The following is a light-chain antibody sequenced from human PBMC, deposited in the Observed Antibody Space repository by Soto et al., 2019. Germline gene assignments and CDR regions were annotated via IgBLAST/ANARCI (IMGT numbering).Light chain of an antibody. V-gene: IGKV1-5*01. CDR1: QSISSW. Sequence: DIQMTQSPSALSASVADRVTITCRASQSISSWVAWYQQKPGKAPRLLLYDASYLERGVPSRFSGSGSGTDFTLTISDLQADDLGTYYCQQYNNFWTFGPGTKVDNK. CDR3: QQYNNFWT. CDR2: DAS. J-gene: IGKJ1*01.